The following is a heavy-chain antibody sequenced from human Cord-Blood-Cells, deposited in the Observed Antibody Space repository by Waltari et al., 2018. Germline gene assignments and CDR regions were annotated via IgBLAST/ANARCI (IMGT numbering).Heavy chain of an antibody. CDR2: IIPIFGTA. CDR3: ASTSRFLEWFYYYYYYMDV. J-gene: IGHJ6*03. V-gene: IGHV1-69*01. D-gene: IGHD3-3*01. CDR1: GGTFSSYA. Sequence: QVQLVQSGAEVKKPGSSVKVSCKASGGTFSSYAISWVRQAPGQGLEWMGVIIPIFGTANYAQKFQGRVTITADESTSTAYMELSSLRSEDTAVYYCASTSRFLEWFYYYYYYMDVWGKGTTVTVSS.